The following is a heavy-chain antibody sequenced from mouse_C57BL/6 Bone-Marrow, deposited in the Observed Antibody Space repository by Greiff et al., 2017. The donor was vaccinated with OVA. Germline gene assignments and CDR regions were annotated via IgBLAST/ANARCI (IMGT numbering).Heavy chain of an antibody. CDR3: TLPVSYCGSSYWYFDV. CDR1: GFTFSDAW. J-gene: IGHJ1*03. Sequence: EVQVVESGGGLVQPGGSMKLSCAASGFTFSDAWMDWVRQSPEKGLEWVAEIRNKANNHATYYAESVKGRFTISRDYSKSSVYLQMNSLRAEDTGIYYCTLPVSYCGSSYWYFDVWGTGTTVTVSS. CDR2: IRNKANNHAT. V-gene: IGHV6-6*01. D-gene: IGHD1-1*01.